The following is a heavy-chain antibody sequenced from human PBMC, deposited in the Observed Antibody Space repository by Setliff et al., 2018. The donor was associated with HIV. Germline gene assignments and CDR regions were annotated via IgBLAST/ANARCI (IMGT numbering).Heavy chain of an antibody. J-gene: IGHJ5*02. Sequence: SVKVSCKASGGIFSSFAINWVRQAPGQGLEWVGGIIPVFGTTSYGHHFQGRVAITADTSATTASMELRSLRSDDTAVYYCARENSGQQDHENWFDPWGQGTLVTVSS. CDR1: GGIFSSFA. V-gene: IGHV1-69*06. CDR2: IIPVFGTT. CDR3: ARENSGQQDHENWFDP. D-gene: IGHD6-13*01.